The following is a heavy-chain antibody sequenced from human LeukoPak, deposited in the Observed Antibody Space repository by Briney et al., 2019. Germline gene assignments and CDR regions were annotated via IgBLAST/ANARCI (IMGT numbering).Heavy chain of an antibody. CDR1: GDSVSSNSAA. CDR2: TYYRSKWYN. Sequence: SQTLSLTCAISGDSVSSNSAAWNWIRQSPSRGLEWLGRTYYRSKWYNDYAVSVKSRITINPDTSKNQFSLKLSSVTAADTAVYYCARDQQYYYDSSGLYHSDAFDIWGQGTMVTVSS. J-gene: IGHJ3*02. CDR3: ARDQQYYYDSSGLYHSDAFDI. V-gene: IGHV6-1*01. D-gene: IGHD3-22*01.